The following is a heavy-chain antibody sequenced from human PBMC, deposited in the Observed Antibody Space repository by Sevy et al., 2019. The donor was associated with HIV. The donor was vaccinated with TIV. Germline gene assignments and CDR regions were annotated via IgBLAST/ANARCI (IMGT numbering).Heavy chain of an antibody. V-gene: IGHV4-59*08. CDR2: IYYNGHI. J-gene: IGHJ4*02. CDR1: GGSITSLY. CDR3: AGENAWGRGYS. Sequence: SETLSLTCTVSGGSITSLYWNWIRQPPGKGLEWIANIYYNGHINYNLSLKRQVTLSLDTSKNQFSLRLSSVTAADTAMYYCAGENAWGRGYSWGQGTLVTVSS. D-gene: IGHD1-26*01.